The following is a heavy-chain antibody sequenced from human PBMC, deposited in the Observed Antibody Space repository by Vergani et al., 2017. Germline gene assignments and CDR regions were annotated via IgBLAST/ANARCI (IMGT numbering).Heavy chain of an antibody. CDR2: INHSGST. CDR3: ARGAGYYDFWSCYYPAMDV. J-gene: IGHJ6*03. Sequence: QVQLQQWGAGLLKPSETLSLTCAVYGGSFSGYYWSWIRQPPGKGLEWIGEINHSGSTNYNPYLKSRVTISVDTSKNQFSLKLSSVTAADTAVYYCARGAGYYDFWSCYYPAMDVWGKGTTVTVSS. CDR1: GGSFSGYY. D-gene: IGHD3-3*01. V-gene: IGHV4-34*01.